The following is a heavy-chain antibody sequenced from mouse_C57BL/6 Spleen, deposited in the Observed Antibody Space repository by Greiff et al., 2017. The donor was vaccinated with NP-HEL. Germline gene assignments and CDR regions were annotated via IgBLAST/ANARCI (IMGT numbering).Heavy chain of an antibody. V-gene: IGHV1-26*01. J-gene: IGHJ3*01. CDR1: GYTFTDYY. CDR2: INPNNGGT. CDR3: ARSRGNYVGPWFAY. Sequence: EVQLQQSGPELVKPGASVKISCKASGYTFTDYYMNWVKQSHGKSLEWIGDINPNNGGTSYNQKFKGKATLTVDKSSSTAYMELRSLTSEDSAVYYCARSRGNYVGPWFAYWGQGTLVTVSA. D-gene: IGHD2-1*01.